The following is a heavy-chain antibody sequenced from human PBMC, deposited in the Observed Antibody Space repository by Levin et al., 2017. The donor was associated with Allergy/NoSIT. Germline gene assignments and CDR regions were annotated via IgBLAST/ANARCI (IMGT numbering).Heavy chain of an antibody. V-gene: IGHV4-59*11. CDR3: ARSTHYYYYHYIDV. CDR2: IYSAGST. Sequence: SETLSLTCTVSGGSISSLYWSLIRQPPGKRLEWIGSIYSAGSTNYNPSLKSRVTISVDTSKNQFSLELSSVTAADTAVYYCARSTHYYYYHYIDVWGKGTTVTVSS. D-gene: IGHD2-2*01. J-gene: IGHJ6*03. CDR1: GGSISSLY.